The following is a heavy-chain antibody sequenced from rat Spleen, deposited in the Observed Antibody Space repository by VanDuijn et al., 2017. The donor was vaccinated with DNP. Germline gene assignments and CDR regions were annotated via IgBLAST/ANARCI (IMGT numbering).Heavy chain of an antibody. CDR2: ISYSGST. Sequence: EVQLRESGPGLVKPSQSLSLTCSVTGFSITSNFWGWIRKFPGNKMEWMAYISYSGSTGYNPSLKGRISITRDTSKNQFFLQLNSVTTEDTATYYCARSDYYSSYFYPFAYWGQGTLVTVSS. D-gene: IGHD1-2*01. J-gene: IGHJ3*01. CDR3: ARSDYYSSYFYPFAY. CDR1: GFSITSNF. V-gene: IGHV3-1*01.